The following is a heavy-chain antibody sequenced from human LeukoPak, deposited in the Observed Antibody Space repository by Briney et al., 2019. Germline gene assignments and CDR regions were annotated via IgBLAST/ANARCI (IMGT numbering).Heavy chain of an antibody. J-gene: IGHJ4*02. Sequence: GSSVTVSCKASGGTFSSYAISWVRQAPGQGLEWMGGIIPIFGTANYAQKFQGRVTITTDESTSTAYMELSSLRSEDTAVYYCARAHDYGGNMDYWGQGTLVTVSS. CDR1: GGTFSSYA. D-gene: IGHD4-23*01. CDR2: IIPIFGTA. CDR3: ARAHDYGGNMDY. V-gene: IGHV1-69*05.